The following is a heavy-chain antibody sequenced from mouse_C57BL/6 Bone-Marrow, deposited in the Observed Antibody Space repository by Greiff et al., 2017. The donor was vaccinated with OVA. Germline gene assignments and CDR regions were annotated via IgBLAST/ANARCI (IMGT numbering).Heavy chain of an antibody. Sequence: ESGPGILQPSQTLSLTCSFSGFSLSTSNMGIGWIRQPSGKGLEWLARIWWNADKYSTPSLKRRLTISKDTSNKQVFLKSTSVDTADTATYYCGQISRGGDDNLPWFAYWGQGTLVTVSA. J-gene: IGHJ3*01. V-gene: IGHV8-5*01. CDR2: IWWNADK. CDR1: GFSLSTSNMG. D-gene: IGHD2-1*01. CDR3: GQISRGGDDNLPWFAY.